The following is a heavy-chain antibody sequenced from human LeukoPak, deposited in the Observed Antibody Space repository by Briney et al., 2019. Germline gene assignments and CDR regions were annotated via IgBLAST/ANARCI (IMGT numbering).Heavy chain of an antibody. Sequence: GGSLRLFCAASGFTFSSYWMSWVGQAPGKWLEWVVNIKQDGSEKYYVDSVKRRFTISRANAKNSLYLQMNSLRAEDTAVYYCAREDSSGYYNWFDPWGQGTLVTVSS. CDR3: AREDSSGYYNWFDP. J-gene: IGHJ5*02. V-gene: IGHV3-7*01. D-gene: IGHD3-22*01. CDR1: GFTFSSYW. CDR2: IKQDGSEK.